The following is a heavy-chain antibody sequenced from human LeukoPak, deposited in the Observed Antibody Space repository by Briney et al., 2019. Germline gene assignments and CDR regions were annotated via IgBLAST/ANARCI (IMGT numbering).Heavy chain of an antibody. Sequence: PGGSLRLSCAASGFTFSSYSMNWVRQAPGKGLEWVSVITGSESSTYYADSVRGRFTISRDNPKNTLYLQMNSLRADDTAVYYCAKHRGSGVAGTGGVESWGQGTLVTVSS. CDR2: ITGSESST. J-gene: IGHJ4*02. D-gene: IGHD6-19*01. CDR1: GFTFSSYS. V-gene: IGHV3-23*01. CDR3: AKHRGSGVAGTGGVES.